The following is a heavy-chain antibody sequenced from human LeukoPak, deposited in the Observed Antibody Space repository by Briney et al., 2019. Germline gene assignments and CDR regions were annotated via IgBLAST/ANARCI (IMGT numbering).Heavy chain of an antibody. CDR2: INHSGST. J-gene: IGHJ4*02. Sequence: SETLSLTCAVYGGSFSGYYWSWIRQPPGKGLEWIGEINHSGSTNYNPSLKSRVTISVDTSKNRFSLKLSSVTAADTAVYYCARYGSGSYYTPITFDYWGQGTLVTVSS. CDR1: GGSFSGYY. D-gene: IGHD3-10*01. CDR3: ARYGSGSYYTPITFDY. V-gene: IGHV4-34*01.